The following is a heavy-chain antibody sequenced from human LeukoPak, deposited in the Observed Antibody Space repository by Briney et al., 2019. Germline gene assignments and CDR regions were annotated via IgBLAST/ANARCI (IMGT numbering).Heavy chain of an antibody. CDR3: AKAGSGYSYFDH. CDR1: GFIFSGYA. Sequence: GGSLRLSCAASGFIFSGYAMSWVRQAPGKGLEWVSGISGGGGSTYYAGSVKGRFAISRDNSKNRLFLQMNSLRAEDTAVYYCAKAGSGYSYFDHWGQGTLVTVSS. V-gene: IGHV3-23*01. J-gene: IGHJ4*02. CDR2: ISGGGGST. D-gene: IGHD3-22*01.